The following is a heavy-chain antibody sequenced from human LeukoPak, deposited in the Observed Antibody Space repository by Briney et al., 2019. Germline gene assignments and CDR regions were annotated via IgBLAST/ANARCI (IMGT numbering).Heavy chain of an antibody. V-gene: IGHV4-4*07. J-gene: IGHJ1*01. CDR2: IYTSGST. D-gene: IGHD1-26*01. CDR3: AREERYTTSSGGH. CDR1: GGSISSYY. Sequence: SETLSLTCIVSGGSISSYYWSWIRQPAGKGLEWIGRIYTSGSTNYNPSPKSRVTISVDTSKNQFSLKLSSVTAADTAVYYCAREERYTTSSGGHWGQGTLVTVSS.